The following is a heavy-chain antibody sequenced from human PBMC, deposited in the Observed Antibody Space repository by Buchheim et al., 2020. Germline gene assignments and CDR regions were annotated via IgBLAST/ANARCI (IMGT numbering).Heavy chain of an antibody. D-gene: IGHD3-10*01. V-gene: IGHV4-30-4*01. CDR1: GGSISSDDYY. Sequence: QVQLQESGPGLVKPSQTLSLTCTVSGGSISSDDYYWSWIRQPPGKGLEWIGYIYYSGSTYYNPSLKSLLPLSVDTSRNQFFLKLSSVTAADTAVYYCARDINGRADYWGQGTL. CDR2: IYYSGST. CDR3: ARDINGRADY. J-gene: IGHJ4*02.